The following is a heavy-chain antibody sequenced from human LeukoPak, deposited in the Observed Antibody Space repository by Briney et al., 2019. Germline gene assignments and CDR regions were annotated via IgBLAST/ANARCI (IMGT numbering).Heavy chain of an antibody. Sequence: GASVKVSCKASGYTLTGYYMHWVRQAPGKGLEWVAAISSDGNHKHFADSVRGRFTISRDNSKNTLFLQMNSLRPDDTAVYYCARDRLPPPGVYCFDPWGQGTLVTVSS. CDR2: ISSDGNHK. V-gene: IGHV3-30-3*01. D-gene: IGHD5-12*01. CDR1: GYTLTGYY. J-gene: IGHJ5*02. CDR3: ARDRLPPPGVYCFDP.